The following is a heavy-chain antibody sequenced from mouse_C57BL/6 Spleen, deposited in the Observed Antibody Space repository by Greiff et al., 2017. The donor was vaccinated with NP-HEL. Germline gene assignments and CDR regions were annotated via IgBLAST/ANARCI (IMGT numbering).Heavy chain of an antibody. V-gene: IGHV1-74*01. D-gene: IGHD1-1*01. CDR2: IHPSDSDT. CDR1: GYTFTSSW. CDR3: AIPVITFYAMDY. J-gene: IGHJ4*01. Sequence: QVQLQQSGAELVKPGASVKVSCKASGYTFTSSWLHWVKQRPGQGLAWIGRIHPSDSDTNYNQKFKGKATLTVDKSSSTAYMQLSSLTSEDSAVYYCAIPVITFYAMDYWGQGTSVTVSS.